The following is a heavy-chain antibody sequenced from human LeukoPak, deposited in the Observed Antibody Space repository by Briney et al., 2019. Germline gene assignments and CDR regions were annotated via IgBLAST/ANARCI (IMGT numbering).Heavy chain of an antibody. CDR2: ISYDGNNK. Sequence: GGSLRLSCAASGLTFSSYGMHWVRQAPGRGLEWVAFISYDGNNKYYVDSVRGRFTISRDNSKNTLYLQMNSLRAEDTAVYYCARERGPYYDILTGYDYWGQGTLVTVSS. D-gene: IGHD3-9*01. J-gene: IGHJ4*02. CDR3: ARERGPYYDILTGYDY. V-gene: IGHV3-30*03. CDR1: GLTFSSYG.